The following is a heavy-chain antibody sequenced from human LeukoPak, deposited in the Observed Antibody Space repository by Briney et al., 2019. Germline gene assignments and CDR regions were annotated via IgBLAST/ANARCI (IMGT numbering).Heavy chain of an antibody. CDR3: ARTGGRDGYGFDS. Sequence: GGSLRLSCAASGFTSSSHGMHWVRQAPGKGLEWVAVVRYHGSDKNYADSVKGRFTVSRDNSKNTAYLQMNSLRVEDTALYYCARTGGRDGYGFDSWGQGTLVTVSS. CDR2: VRYHGSDK. CDR1: GFTSSSHG. J-gene: IGHJ4*02. V-gene: IGHV3-33*01. D-gene: IGHD5-24*01.